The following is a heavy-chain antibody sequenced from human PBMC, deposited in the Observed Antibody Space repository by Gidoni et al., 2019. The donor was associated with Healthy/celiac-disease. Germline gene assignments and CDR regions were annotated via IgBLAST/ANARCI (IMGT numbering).Heavy chain of an antibody. CDR2: IYYSGST. J-gene: IGHJ4*02. CDR1: GYSISSSNW. V-gene: IGHV4-28*01. CDR3: ARSFPRDGYQFWPSFDY. D-gene: IGHD5-12*01. Sequence: QVQLQESGPGLVKPSDTLSLTCAVSGYSISSSNWWGWIRQPPGKGLEWIGYIYYSGSTYYNPSLKSRVTMSVDTSKNQFSLKLSSVTAVDTAVYYCARSFPRDGYQFWPSFDYWGQGTLVTVSS.